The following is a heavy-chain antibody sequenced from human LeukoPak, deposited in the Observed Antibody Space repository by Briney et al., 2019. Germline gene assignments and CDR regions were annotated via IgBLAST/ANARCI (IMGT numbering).Heavy chain of an antibody. CDR1: GGTFSSYA. CDR2: IIPIFGTA. Sequence: SVKVSCTASGGTFSSYAISWVRQAPGQGLEWMGGIIPIFGTANYAQKFQSRVTITADESTSTAYMELSSLRSEDTAVYYCARDKLGGTRPFDYWGQGTLVTVSS. CDR3: ARDKLGGTRPFDY. V-gene: IGHV1-69*13. D-gene: IGHD1-26*01. J-gene: IGHJ4*02.